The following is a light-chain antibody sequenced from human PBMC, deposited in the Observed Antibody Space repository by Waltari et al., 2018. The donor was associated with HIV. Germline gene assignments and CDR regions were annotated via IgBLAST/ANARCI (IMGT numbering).Light chain of an antibody. Sequence: DIQMTQSPSTLSASVGERVTITCRASQGISSFLAWYQQKPGKAPNLLIYEASSLESGVPSRFSGSGSGTEFTLTISSLQPDDFATYYCQHYRDYPWTFGRGTKVEVK. CDR1: QGISSF. V-gene: IGKV1-5*03. CDR2: EAS. CDR3: QHYRDYPWT. J-gene: IGKJ1*01.